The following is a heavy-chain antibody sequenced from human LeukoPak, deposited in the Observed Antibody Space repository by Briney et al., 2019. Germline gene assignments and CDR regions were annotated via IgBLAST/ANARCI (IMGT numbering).Heavy chain of an antibody. D-gene: IGHD2-2*01. CDR2: ISYDGSNK. V-gene: IGHV3-30-3*01. CDR1: GLTFSSYA. Sequence: GGSLRLSCAASGLTFSSYAMHWVRQAPGKGLEWVAVISYDGSNKYYADSVKGRFTISRDNSKSTLYLQMNSLRAEDTAVYYCAKDGGCSSTSCYYFDYWGQGTLVTVSS. CDR3: AKDGGCSSTSCYYFDY. J-gene: IGHJ4*02.